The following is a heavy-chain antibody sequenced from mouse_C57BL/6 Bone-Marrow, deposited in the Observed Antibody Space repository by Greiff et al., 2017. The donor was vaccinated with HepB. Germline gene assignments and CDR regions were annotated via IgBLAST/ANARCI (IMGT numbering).Heavy chain of an antibody. CDR3: ARLGPITTVPYAMDY. CDR2: IYPGDGDT. V-gene: IGHV1-80*01. D-gene: IGHD1-1*01. J-gene: IGHJ4*01. Sequence: VQLQQSGAELVKPGASVKISCKASGYAFSSYWMNWVKQRPGKGLEWIGQIYPGDGDTNYNGKFKGQATLTADKSSSTAYMQLSSLTSEDSAVYFCARLGPITTVPYAMDYWGQGTSVTVSS. CDR1: GYAFSSYW.